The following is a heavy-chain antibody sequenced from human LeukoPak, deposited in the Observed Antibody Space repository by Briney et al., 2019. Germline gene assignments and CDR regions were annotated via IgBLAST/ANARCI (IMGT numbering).Heavy chain of an antibody. CDR1: GFSFDEYT. J-gene: IGHJ4*02. Sequence: GGSLRLSCAASGFSFDEYTMRCVRQPPGKGLEWVCLISGDGSRIYYADSVRGRFTIFRDNSKYSLYLQMDNLRIEDTALYYCTKDRYCTSSSCPTDHWGQGTLVTVSS. D-gene: IGHD2-2*01. CDR3: TKDRYCTSSSCPTDH. CDR2: ISGDGSRI. V-gene: IGHV3-43*02.